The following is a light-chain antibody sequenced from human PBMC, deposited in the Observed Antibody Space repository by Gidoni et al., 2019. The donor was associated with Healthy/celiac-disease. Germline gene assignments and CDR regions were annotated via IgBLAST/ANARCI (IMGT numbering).Light chain of an antibody. Sequence: QSVLTQPPSASGTPGQRVTISCSGSSSNIGSNTVNWYQQLPGTAPKLLIYSKNQRPSGVPDRCSGSKSGTSASLAISGLQSEDEADYYCAAWDDSLNGLYVFGTGTKVTVL. J-gene: IGLJ1*01. CDR3: AAWDDSLNGLYV. CDR1: SSNIGSNT. V-gene: IGLV1-44*01. CDR2: SKN.